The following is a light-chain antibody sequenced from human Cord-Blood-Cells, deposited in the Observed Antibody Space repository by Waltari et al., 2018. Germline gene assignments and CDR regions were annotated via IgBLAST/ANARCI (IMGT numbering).Light chain of an antibody. CDR3: QQSYSTPFT. Sequence: DIQMTQSPSSLSASVGERVTITCRASQSISSYLNWYQQKPGKAPKLLIYAASSLQSGVPSRFSGSGSGTDFTLPISSLQPEDFATYYCQQSYSTPFTSGPGTKVDIK. J-gene: IGKJ3*01. V-gene: IGKV1-39*01. CDR1: QSISSY. CDR2: AAS.